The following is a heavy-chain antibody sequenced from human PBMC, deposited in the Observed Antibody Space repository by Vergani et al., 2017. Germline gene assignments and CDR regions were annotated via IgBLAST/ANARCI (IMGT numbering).Heavy chain of an antibody. CDR1: GFTFSSYW. Sequence: EVQLVESEGGLVQPGGSLRLSCAASGFTFSSYWMTWVRQAPGKGLQWVANINQDGSEKYYVDSVKGRFTISRDNAKNSLYLQMNSLRAEDTAVYYCARVDYYYDMDVWGQGTTVTVSS. CDR2: INQDGSEK. CDR3: ARVDYYYDMDV. J-gene: IGHJ6*02. V-gene: IGHV3-7*01.